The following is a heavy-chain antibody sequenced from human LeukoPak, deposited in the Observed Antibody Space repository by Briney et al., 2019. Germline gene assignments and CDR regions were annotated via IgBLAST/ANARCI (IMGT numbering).Heavy chain of an antibody. J-gene: IGHJ3*02. D-gene: IGHD4/OR15-4a*01. Sequence: SETLPLTCAVYGGSFSGYYWSWIRQPPGKGLEWLWEINHSGSTNYNPSLKSRVTISVDTSKNQFSLKLSSVTAADTAVYYCARRRRYDYLSFDIWGQGTMVTVSS. CDR1: GGSFSGYY. V-gene: IGHV4-34*01. CDR3: ARRRRYDYLSFDI. CDR2: INHSGST.